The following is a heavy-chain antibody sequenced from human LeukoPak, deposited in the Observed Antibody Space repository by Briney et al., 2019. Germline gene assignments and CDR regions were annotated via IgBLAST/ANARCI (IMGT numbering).Heavy chain of an antibody. J-gene: IGHJ4*02. CDR2: MNPNSGNT. CDR3: AKDISSGWPYCFDY. Sequence: ASVKVSCKASGYTFTSYDINWVRQATGQGLEWMGWMNPNSGNTGYAQKFQGRVTMTRNTSISTAYMELSSLRSEDTAVYYCAKDISSGWPYCFDYWGQGTLVTVSS. V-gene: IGHV1-8*01. D-gene: IGHD6-19*01. CDR1: GYTFTSYD.